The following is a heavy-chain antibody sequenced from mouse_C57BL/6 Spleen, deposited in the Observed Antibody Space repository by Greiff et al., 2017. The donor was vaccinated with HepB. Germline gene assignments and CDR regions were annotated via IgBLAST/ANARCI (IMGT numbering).Heavy chain of an antibody. CDR3: ARRNYSNYFFDY. CDR1: GYTFTSYW. J-gene: IGHJ2*01. Sequence: QVQLQQPGAELVKPGASVKMSCKASGYTFTSYWITWVKQRPGQGLEWIGDIYPGSGSPNYNEKFKSKATLTVDTSSSTAYMQLSSLTSEDSAVYYCARRNYSNYFFDYWGQGTTLTVSS. D-gene: IGHD2-5*01. CDR2: IYPGSGSP. V-gene: IGHV1-55*01.